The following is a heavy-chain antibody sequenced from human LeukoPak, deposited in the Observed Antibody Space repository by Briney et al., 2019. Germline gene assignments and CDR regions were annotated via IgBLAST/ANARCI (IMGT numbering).Heavy chain of an antibody. V-gene: IGHV3-23*01. Sequence: PGGSLRLSCAASGFTFGSYAMSWVRQAPGKGLKWVSAISDSGGSTYYADSVKGRVTISRDNSKNTLYLQMNSLRVEDTAVYSCAKGGQWFGEPVDYWGQGTLVTVSS. J-gene: IGHJ4*02. D-gene: IGHD3-10*01. CDR3: AKGGQWFGEPVDY. CDR2: ISDSGGST. CDR1: GFTFGSYA.